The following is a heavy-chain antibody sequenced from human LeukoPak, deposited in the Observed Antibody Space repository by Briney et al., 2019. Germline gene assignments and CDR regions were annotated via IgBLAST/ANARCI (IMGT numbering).Heavy chain of an antibody. D-gene: IGHD3-10*01. V-gene: IGHV4-59*01. Sequence: PGGSLRLSCAASGFSFSSYEMNWVRQPPGKGLEWIGHIYSDGRTEYSPSLKSRLSLSVDTSKNQIFLRLTSVTAADTAFYFCARDEDWVVRGAPSLWGQGTLVTVSS. CDR3: ARDEDWVVRGAPSL. CDR1: GFSFSSYE. J-gene: IGHJ4*02. CDR2: IYSDGRT.